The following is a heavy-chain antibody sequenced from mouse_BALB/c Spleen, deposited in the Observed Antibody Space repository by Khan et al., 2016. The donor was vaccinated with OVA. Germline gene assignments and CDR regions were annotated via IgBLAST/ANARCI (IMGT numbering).Heavy chain of an antibody. CDR3: AGIYGGDFDY. Sequence: VQLQQSGPGLVKPSQSLSLTCTVTGYSITSDYAWNWIRQSPGNQLEWMGYISYSGNTKYNPPLKSRISITRDTSKNQFFLQLNSVTTEDTAAYYCAGIYGGDFDYWGQGTTLTVSS. V-gene: IGHV3-2*02. CDR1: GYSITSDYA. CDR2: ISYSGNT. D-gene: IGHD1-1*01. J-gene: IGHJ2*01.